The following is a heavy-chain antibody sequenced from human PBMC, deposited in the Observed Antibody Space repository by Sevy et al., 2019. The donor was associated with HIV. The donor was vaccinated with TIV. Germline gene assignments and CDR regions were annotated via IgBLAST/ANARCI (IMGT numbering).Heavy chain of an antibody. Sequence: SETLSLTCTVSGASISTSYWNRIRQPPGKGLEYIGYKHYTGGTKYNPSLKSRVTISMDTSKNLFSLKLSSVTAADTAMYYCARDLDGSGRWLESWGQGTLVTVSS. CDR1: GASISTSY. D-gene: IGHD3-10*01. CDR2: KHYTGGT. CDR3: ARDLDGSGRWLES. V-gene: IGHV4-59*01. J-gene: IGHJ4*02.